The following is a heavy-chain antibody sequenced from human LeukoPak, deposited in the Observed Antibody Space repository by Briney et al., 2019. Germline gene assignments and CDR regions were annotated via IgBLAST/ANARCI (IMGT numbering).Heavy chain of an antibody. V-gene: IGHV4-30-4*01. D-gene: IGHD2-2*01. CDR3: ARDVPKKAPYGVDV. J-gene: IGHJ6*02. Sequence: SETLSLTCTVSGGSISSGDYYWSWIRQPPGKGLEWIGYIYYSGSAYYNPSLKSRLTISLDTSKNQFSLKLTSVTAADTAVYYCARDVPKKAPYGVDVWGQGTTVIVSS. CDR1: GGSISSGDYY. CDR2: IYYSGSA.